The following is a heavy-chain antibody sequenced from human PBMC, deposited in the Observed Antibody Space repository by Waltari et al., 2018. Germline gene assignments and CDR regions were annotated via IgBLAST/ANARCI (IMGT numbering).Heavy chain of an antibody. D-gene: IGHD3-9*01. Sequence: EVQLVESGGGLVQPGRSLRLSCTASGFTFGDYAMSWVRQAPGKGLEWVGFIRSKAYGGTTEYAASVKGRFTISRDDSKSIAYLQMNSLKTEDTAVYYCTRDRRQRYFDWLADFDYWGQGTLVTVSS. J-gene: IGHJ4*02. CDR3: TRDRRQRYFDWLADFDY. V-gene: IGHV3-49*04. CDR2: IRSKAYGGTT. CDR1: GFTFGDYA.